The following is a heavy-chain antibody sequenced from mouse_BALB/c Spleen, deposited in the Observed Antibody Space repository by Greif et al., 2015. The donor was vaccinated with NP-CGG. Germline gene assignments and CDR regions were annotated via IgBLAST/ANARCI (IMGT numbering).Heavy chain of an antibody. CDR3: ARSGLSWFAY. V-gene: IGHV1-54*01. CDR2: INPGSGGT. J-gene: IGHJ3*01. D-gene: IGHD2-2*01. CDR1: GYAFTNYL. Sequence: QVQLQQSGAELVRPGTSVKVSCKASGYAFTNYLIEWVKQRPGQGLEWIGVINPGSGGTNYNEKFKGKATLTADKSSSTAYMQLSSLTSDDSAVYFCARSGLSWFAYWGQGTLVTVSA.